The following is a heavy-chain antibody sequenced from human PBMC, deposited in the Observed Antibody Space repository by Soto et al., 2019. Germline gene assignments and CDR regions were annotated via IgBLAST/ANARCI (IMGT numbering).Heavy chain of an antibody. V-gene: IGHV4-59*01. J-gene: IGHJ3*02. CDR1: GDSMNSYY. D-gene: IGHD3-3*01. Sequence: QVQLQESGPGLVKPSETLFLTCSVSGDSMNSYYWSWIRQSPGKGMEWLGYIYYSGDTKYNPALQCRISISIVTTRNHFSLRLTSMTAADTAVYYCARDRNKLWKNDAFDIWGQGTMVTVSS. CDR2: IYYSGDT. CDR3: ARDRNKLWKNDAFDI.